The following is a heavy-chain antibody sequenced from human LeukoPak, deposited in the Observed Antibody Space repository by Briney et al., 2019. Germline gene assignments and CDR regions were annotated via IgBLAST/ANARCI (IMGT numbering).Heavy chain of an antibody. J-gene: IGHJ4*02. CDR2: IYYSGST. D-gene: IGHD3-16*02. CDR1: GGSISSYY. CDR3: ARYVWGSYPTFEDY. V-gene: IGHV4-59*01. Sequence: SETLSLTCTVSGGSISSYYWSWIRQPPGKGLEWIAYIYYSGSTHHNPSLKSRVTISVDTSKNQFSLKLSSVTAADTAVYYCARYVWGSYPTFEDYWRQGTLVTVSS.